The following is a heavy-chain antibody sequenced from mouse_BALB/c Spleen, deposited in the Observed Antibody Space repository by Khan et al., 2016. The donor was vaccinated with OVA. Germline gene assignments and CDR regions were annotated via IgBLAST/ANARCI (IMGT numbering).Heavy chain of an antibody. CDR2: ISNSGSP. CDR1: GYSITRDYA. Sequence: EVQLQESGPGLVKPSQSLSLTCTVTGYSITRDYAWNWIRQFPGNKLEWMGYISNSGSPSYNPSLKSRISITRDTSKNQFFLQLNSVTTEDTATYYCASELGRYYAMDYWGQGTSVTVSS. CDR3: ASELGRYYAMDY. D-gene: IGHD4-1*01. J-gene: IGHJ4*01. V-gene: IGHV3-2*02.